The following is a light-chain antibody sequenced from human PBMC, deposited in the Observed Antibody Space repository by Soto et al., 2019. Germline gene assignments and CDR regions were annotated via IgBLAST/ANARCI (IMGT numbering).Light chain of an antibody. Sequence: EKGTLFFIASQSVSSSYFAWYQQKPGPAPRLLIYGASSRPTGISVSFGGSGSGTDFALTISGLDTQDFAVYYCHQYCSPSTFGQGTRLEIK. V-gene: IGKV3-20*01. CDR1: QSVSSSY. CDR3: HQYCSPST. J-gene: IGKJ5*01. CDR2: GAS.